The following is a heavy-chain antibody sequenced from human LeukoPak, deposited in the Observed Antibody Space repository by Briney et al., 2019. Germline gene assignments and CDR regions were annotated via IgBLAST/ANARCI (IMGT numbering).Heavy chain of an antibody. V-gene: IGHV1-69*05. Sequence: GASVKVSCKASGGTFSSYAISWVRQAPGQGLEWMGRIIPIFGTANYTQKFQGRVTITTDEYTSTAYMELSSLRSEDTAVYYCASGTNIVVVVAATLAYWGQGTLVTVSS. D-gene: IGHD2-15*01. CDR2: IIPIFGTA. CDR3: ASGTNIVVVVAATLAY. J-gene: IGHJ4*02. CDR1: GGTFSSYA.